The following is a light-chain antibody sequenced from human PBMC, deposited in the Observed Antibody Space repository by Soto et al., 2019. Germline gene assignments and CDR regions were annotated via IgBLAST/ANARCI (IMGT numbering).Light chain of an antibody. V-gene: IGLV2-14*01. CDR3: CASYEAGRRYV. Sequence: QSALTQPASVSGSPGQSVTISCTGTSSDVGAYNLVSWYQQYPGKAPKLMIYEVSNRPSGVSNRFSGSKSGNTASLTISGLQAEDEADYYCCASYEAGRRYVFGTGTKVTVL. J-gene: IGLJ1*01. CDR1: SSDVGAYNL. CDR2: EVS.